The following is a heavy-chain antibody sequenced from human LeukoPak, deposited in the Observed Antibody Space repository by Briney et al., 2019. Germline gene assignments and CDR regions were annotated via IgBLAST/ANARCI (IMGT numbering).Heavy chain of an antibody. CDR2: IKSKTDGGTT. J-gene: IGHJ4*02. V-gene: IGHV3-15*01. Sequence: PGGSLRLSCAASGFTFSNAWMSWVRQAPGKGLEWVGRIKSKTDGGTTDYAAPVKGRFTISRDDSKNTLYLQTNSLKTEDTAVYYCTSTGKPGWYDFWSGSFDYWGQGTLVTVSS. D-gene: IGHD3-3*01. CDR1: GFTFSNAW. CDR3: TSTGKPGWYDFWSGSFDY.